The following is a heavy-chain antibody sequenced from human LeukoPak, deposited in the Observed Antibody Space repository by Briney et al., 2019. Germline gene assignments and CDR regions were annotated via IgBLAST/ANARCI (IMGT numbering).Heavy chain of an antibody. V-gene: IGHV3-48*03. J-gene: IGHJ4*02. CDR2: ISSSGSTI. Sequence: PGGSLRLSCAASGFTFSSYAMNWVRQAPGKGLEWVSYISSSGSTIYYADSVKGRFTISRDNAKNSLYLQMNSLRAEDTAVYYCASLGYSSSWYFDYWGQGTLVTVSS. CDR3: ASLGYSSSWYFDY. D-gene: IGHD6-13*01. CDR1: GFTFSSYA.